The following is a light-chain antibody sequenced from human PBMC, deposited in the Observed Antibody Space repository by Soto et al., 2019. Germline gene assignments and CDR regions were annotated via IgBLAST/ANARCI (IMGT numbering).Light chain of an antibody. Sequence: IVMTQSEATLSVSPGERATLSCGPSQSVGSNLAWYQQKPGQAPRLLIYGASTRATGIPARFSGSGSGTEFTLTISSLQSEDFATYYCQQYYSYPPSFGQGTRLEIK. CDR2: GAS. J-gene: IGKJ5*01. CDR3: QQYYSYPPS. CDR1: QSVGSN. V-gene: IGKV3-15*01.